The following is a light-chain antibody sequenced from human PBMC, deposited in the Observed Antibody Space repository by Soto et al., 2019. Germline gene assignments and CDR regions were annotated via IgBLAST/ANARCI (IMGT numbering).Light chain of an antibody. CDR3: QQYGSSPLT. J-gene: IGKJ4*01. Sequence: IVLTQSPGTLSLYPGERGTLSCRASQSVSSSYLAWYQHKPGQAPRLLIYDASSRATGIPDRFSGSGSGTDFTLAISRLEPEDFAVYYCQQYGSSPLTFGGGSMVDI. V-gene: IGKV3-20*01. CDR2: DAS. CDR1: QSVSSSY.